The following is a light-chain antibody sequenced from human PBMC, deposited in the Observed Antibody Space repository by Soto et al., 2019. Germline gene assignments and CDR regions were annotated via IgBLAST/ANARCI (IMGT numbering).Light chain of an antibody. Sequence: QSALTHPASVSGSPRQSITISCTGTSSDIGAFDYVSWYQQHPGKAPRLLIYEVFNRPSGVSDRFSGSKSGITASLTISGLQAEDEADYYCSSYTSDRARVFGTGTKVTVL. CDR2: EVF. J-gene: IGLJ1*01. CDR3: SSYTSDRARV. V-gene: IGLV2-14*01. CDR1: SSDIGAFDY.